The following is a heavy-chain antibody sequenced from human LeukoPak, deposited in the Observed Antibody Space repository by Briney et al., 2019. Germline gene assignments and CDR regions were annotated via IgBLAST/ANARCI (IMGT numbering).Heavy chain of an antibody. D-gene: IGHD6-19*01. J-gene: IGHJ4*02. CDR1: GFTFSDYF. Sequence: GGSLRLSCAVSGFTFSDYFMTWIRQAPGKGLEWVSYISGSGSNKYYADSVKGRFTISRDNAKNSLYLQMNSMRVEDTAVYYCATSQSSVAGIVGDWGQGTLVTVPS. V-gene: IGHV3-11*04. CDR3: ATSQSSVAGIVGD. CDR2: ISGSGSNK.